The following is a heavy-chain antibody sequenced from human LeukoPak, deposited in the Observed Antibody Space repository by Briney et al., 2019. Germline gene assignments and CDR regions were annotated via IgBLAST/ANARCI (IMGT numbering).Heavy chain of an antibody. D-gene: IGHD2-21*01. V-gene: IGHV4-38-2*02. J-gene: IGHJ4*02. CDR1: GYSVRSGYY. CDR3: ARVYSMIRQYFDY. Sequence: PSETLSLTCTVSGYSVRSGYYWGWIRQPPGKALDWIGTMYHSGTTHYNLSLKSRVTISVDTSKDQFSLKLSSVTAADTAVYYCARVYSMIRQYFDYWGQGTLVTVSS. CDR2: MYHSGTT.